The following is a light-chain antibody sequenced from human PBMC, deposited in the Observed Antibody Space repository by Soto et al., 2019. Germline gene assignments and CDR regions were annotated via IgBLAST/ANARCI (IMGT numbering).Light chain of an antibody. V-gene: IGKV4-1*01. CDR1: QSVLYSSINKNY. J-gene: IGKJ2*01. Sequence: DIVMTQSPDSLAVSLGERAPINCKSSQSVLYSSINKNYLAWYKQKPGQPPKLLIYWASTLESGVPDRFSGSGSGADFSHTLMILQSEDVAVYYCQQYYSTSYTFGQGTKLVMK. CDR3: QQYYSTSYT. CDR2: WAS.